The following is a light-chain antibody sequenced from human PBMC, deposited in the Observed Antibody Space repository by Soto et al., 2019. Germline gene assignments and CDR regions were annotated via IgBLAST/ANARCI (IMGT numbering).Light chain of an antibody. J-gene: IGKJ5*01. CDR3: QQYHHWPPIT. Sequence: IVLTQSPATLRLSPGERATLSCRASQSVSISCLAWYQRKPGQAPRLLRYGASTRATGIPDRFRAGGSGTEFTHTIRTLQSEGFAVYYCQQYHHWPPITYRQGTRLEIK. CDR1: QSVSIS. V-gene: IGKV3-15*01. CDR2: GAS.